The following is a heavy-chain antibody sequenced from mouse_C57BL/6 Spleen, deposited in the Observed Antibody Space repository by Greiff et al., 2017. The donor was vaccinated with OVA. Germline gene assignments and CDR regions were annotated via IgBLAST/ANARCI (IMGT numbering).Heavy chain of an antibody. CDR2: IYPRDGST. J-gene: IGHJ1*03. CDR3: ARDGSSYVGYFDV. D-gene: IGHD1-1*01. CDR1: GYTFTSYD. Sequence: QVQLQQSGPELVKPGASVKLSCKASGYTFTSYDINWVKQRPGQGLEWIGWIYPRDGSTKYNEKFKGKATLTVDTSSSTAYMERHSLTSEDSAVYFCARDGSSYVGYFDVWGTGTTVTVSS. V-gene: IGHV1-85*01.